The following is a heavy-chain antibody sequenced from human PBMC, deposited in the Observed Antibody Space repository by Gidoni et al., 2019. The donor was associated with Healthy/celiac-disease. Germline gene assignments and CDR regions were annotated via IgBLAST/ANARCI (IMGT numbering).Heavy chain of an antibody. CDR2: ISYDGSNK. Sequence: QVQLVESGGGVVQPGRSLRLYCAASGFTFSSYALHGVSQAPGTGLEWGAVISYDGSNKYYADSVKGRFTISRDNSKNTLYLQMNSLRAEDTAVYYCARDGARYDFWSGYSTGRWFDPWGQGTLVTVSS. D-gene: IGHD3-3*01. V-gene: IGHV3-30-3*01. J-gene: IGHJ5*02. CDR1: GFTFSSYA. CDR3: ARDGARYDFWSGYSTGRWFDP.